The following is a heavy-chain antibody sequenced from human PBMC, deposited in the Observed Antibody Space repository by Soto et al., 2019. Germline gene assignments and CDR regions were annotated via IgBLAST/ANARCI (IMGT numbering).Heavy chain of an antibody. Sequence: VQLVESGGGVVQPGGSLRLSCAASASIFKGHGMHWVRQAPGKGLEWVAIIRYEGSDEHYGDSVEGRFTISRDNSKNMLYLQMNSLRAEDTAVYYCARDGVGATTFFGFLDYWGQGTLVTVSS. J-gene: IGHJ4*02. D-gene: IGHD1-26*01. CDR2: IRYEGSDE. V-gene: IGHV3-33*08. CDR1: ASIFKGHG. CDR3: ARDGVGATTFFGFLDY.